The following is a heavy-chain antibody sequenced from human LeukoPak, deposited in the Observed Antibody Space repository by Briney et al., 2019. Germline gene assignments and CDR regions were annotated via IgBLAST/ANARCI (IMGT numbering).Heavy chain of an antibody. D-gene: IGHD3-16*01. CDR1: GGSFSGYY. CDR2: INHTGNT. CDR3: ARVYDYVWGSPDAFDI. V-gene: IGHV4-34*01. J-gene: IGHJ3*02. Sequence: SETLSLTCAVYGGSFSGYYWSWIRQPPGKGLEWIGEINHTGNTGYNPSLKSRVTISVDTSKNQFSLKLSSVTAADTAVYYCARVYDYVWGSPDAFDIWGQGTMVTVSS.